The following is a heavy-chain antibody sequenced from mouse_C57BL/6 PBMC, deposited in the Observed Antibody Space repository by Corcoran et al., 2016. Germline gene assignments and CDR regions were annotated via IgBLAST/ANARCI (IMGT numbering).Heavy chain of an antibody. CDR1: RYTFTDYY. CDR2: INPNNGGT. D-gene: IGHD1-1*01. Sequence: EVQLQQSGPELVKPGASVKISCTASRYTFTDYYMIWVKQSHGKSLEWIGDINPNNGGTNYNQKFKGKATLTVDKSSSTAYMELRSLTSEDSAVYYCARDGGFAYWGQGTLVTVSA. J-gene: IGHJ3*01. V-gene: IGHV1-26*01. CDR3: ARDGGFAY.